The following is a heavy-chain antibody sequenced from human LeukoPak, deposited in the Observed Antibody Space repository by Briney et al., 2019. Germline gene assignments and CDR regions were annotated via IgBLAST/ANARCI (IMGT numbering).Heavy chain of an antibody. J-gene: IGHJ4*02. CDR3: VTSICCYAPSGYYPFDY. V-gene: IGHV1-8*01. D-gene: IGHD3-22*01. CDR1: GYTFTNYD. CDR2: MNPRSSNS. Sequence: ASVKVSCKASGYTFTNYDINWVRQATGQGLELMGWMNPRSSNSGYAQELQGRVTMTRNTAINTAYMELNRLTVEDTAVYYCVTSICCYAPSGYYPFDYWGQGTLVTVSS.